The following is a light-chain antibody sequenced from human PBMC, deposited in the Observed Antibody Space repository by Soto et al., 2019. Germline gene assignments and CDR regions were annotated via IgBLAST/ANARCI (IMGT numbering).Light chain of an antibody. CDR2: DVS. J-gene: IGLJ1*01. Sequence: QSALTQPRSVSGSPGQSVTISCTGTKSGIGDYNYVSWYQHSPGKAPKLIIYDVSKRPSGVPDRFSGSTSGNTASLTISGLQPDDETDYYCCSYAGNYTNVFGTGTKVTVL. CDR1: KSGIGDYNY. V-gene: IGLV2-11*01. CDR3: CSYAGNYTNV.